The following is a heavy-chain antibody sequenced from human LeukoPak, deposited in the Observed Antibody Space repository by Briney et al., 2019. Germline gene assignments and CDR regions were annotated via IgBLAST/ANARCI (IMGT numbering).Heavy chain of an antibody. CDR1: GGTFSSYA. J-gene: IGHJ6*04. CDR2: IIPIFGTA. D-gene: IGHD1-26*01. V-gene: IGHV1-69*06. Sequence: ASVKVSCKASGGTFSSYAISWVRQAPGQGLEWMGGIIPIFGTANYAQKFQGRVTITADKSTSTAYMELSSLRSEDTAAYYCARGSRGAGNYYYYGMDVWGKGTTVTVSS. CDR3: ARGSRGAGNYYYYGMDV.